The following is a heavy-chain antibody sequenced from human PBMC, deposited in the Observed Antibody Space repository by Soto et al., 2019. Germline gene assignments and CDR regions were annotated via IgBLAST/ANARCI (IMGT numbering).Heavy chain of an antibody. V-gene: IGHV1-3*01. J-gene: IGHJ6*02. Sequence: ASVKVSCKASGYTFTSYAMHLVRQAPVQILELIVWINAGSWNTEYSQKFQGRFTIAGDGSASASYMELSSLRSEDTDVYYFARDTAPSDVWGQGTTVTVSX. CDR2: INAGSWNT. D-gene: IGHD4-17*01. CDR1: GYTFTSYA. CDR3: ARDTAPSDV.